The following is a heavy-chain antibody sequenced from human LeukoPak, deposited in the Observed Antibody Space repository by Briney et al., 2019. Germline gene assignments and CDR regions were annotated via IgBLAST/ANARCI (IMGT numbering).Heavy chain of an antibody. V-gene: IGHV4-61*01. D-gene: IGHD6-19*01. Sequence: SETLSLTCTVSGGSVSSDSYYWTWIRQPPGKGLEWIGYVYYSGRTNYNPSLKSRVTISVDTSKNQFSLKLSSVTAADTAVYYCARNRKEYSSGWYRLSDYWGQGTLVTVSS. CDR1: GGSVSSDSYY. J-gene: IGHJ4*02. CDR3: ARNRKEYSSGWYRLSDY. CDR2: VYYSGRT.